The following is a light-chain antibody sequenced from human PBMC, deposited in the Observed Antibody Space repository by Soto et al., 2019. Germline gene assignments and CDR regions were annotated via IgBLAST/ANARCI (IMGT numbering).Light chain of an antibody. CDR3: SSFATSFTPYV. V-gene: IGLV2-14*01. CDR2: EVS. CDR1: SSDIGGYNY. Sequence: QSALTQPATVSGSPGQSITISCTGSSSDIGGYNYVSWYQQHPGKAPKLMIYEVSNRPSGVSNRFSGSKSGNTASLTISGLQAEDEDDYYCSSFATSFTPYVFGTGTKLTVL. J-gene: IGLJ1*01.